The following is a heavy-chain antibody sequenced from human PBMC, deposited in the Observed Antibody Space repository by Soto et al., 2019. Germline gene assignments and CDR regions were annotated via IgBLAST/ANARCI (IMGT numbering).Heavy chain of an antibody. CDR1: GGSISNSY. J-gene: IGHJ5*02. Sequence: SETLSLTCSVSGGSISNSYWSWIRQPPGKGLEWIGYMFYSGSSTNYNPSLKSRVTISVDTSKNQFSLKLSSVTAADTAVYYCAGGGYDILTGYNWFDPWGQGTLVTVSS. D-gene: IGHD3-9*01. CDR2: MFYSGSST. CDR3: AGGGYDILTGYNWFDP. V-gene: IGHV4-59*08.